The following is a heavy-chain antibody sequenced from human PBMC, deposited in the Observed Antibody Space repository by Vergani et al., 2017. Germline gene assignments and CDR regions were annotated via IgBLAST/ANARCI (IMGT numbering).Heavy chain of an antibody. CDR1: GGTFSSYA. D-gene: IGHD3-3*01. CDR3: ARSRAFTISYYYYMDV. V-gene: IGHV1-69*11. Sequence: QVQLVQSGAEVKKPGSSVKVSCKASGGTFSSYAISWVRQAPGQGLEWMGRIIPILGTANYAQKFQGRVTITADESTSTAYMELSSLRSEDTAVYYCARSRAFTISYYYYMDVWGKGTTVTVSS. CDR2: IIPILGTA. J-gene: IGHJ6*03.